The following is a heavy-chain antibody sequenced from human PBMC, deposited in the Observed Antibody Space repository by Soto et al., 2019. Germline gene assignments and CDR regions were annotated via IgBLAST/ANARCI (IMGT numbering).Heavy chain of an antibody. J-gene: IGHJ3*02. Sequence: GGSLRLSCAASGFTFSSYAMSWVRQAPGKGLEWVSSISGSSGSTYNADFVRGWFTISRDKSKNTLYLQMNSLRAEDTAVYYCAKDIVVVVAAGDAFDIWGQGTMVTVSS. CDR1: GFTFSSYA. D-gene: IGHD2-15*01. CDR3: AKDIVVVVAAGDAFDI. V-gene: IGHV3-23*01. CDR2: ISGSSGST.